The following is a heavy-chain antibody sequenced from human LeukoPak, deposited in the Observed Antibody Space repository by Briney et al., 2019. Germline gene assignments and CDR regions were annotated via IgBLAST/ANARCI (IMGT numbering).Heavy chain of an antibody. D-gene: IGHD3-10*01. J-gene: IGHJ4*02. Sequence: ASVKVSCKASGYTFTSYYIHWVRQAPGQGLEWMGIINPSGGRTSYAQKFQGRVTMTRDTSTSTVYMELSSLRPEDTAVYYCAGDPYASGSYLLDYWGQGTLVTVSS. CDR2: INPSGGRT. CDR1: GYTFTSYY. CDR3: AGDPYASGSYLLDY. V-gene: IGHV1-46*01.